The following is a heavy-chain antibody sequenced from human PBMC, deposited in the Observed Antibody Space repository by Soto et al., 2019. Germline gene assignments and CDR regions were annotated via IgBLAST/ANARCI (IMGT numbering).Heavy chain of an antibody. CDR2: TYHSGNP. J-gene: IGHJ4*02. D-gene: IGHD6-6*01. CDR3: AAPPRY. Sequence: SETLSLTCDVSGDTIGSGGYTWAWIRQPPGKALEWIGHTYHSGNPYYNPSLKSRVTISVDTSKNQFSLKLTSVTAADTAVYYCAAPPRYWGQGTLVTVSS. CDR1: GDTIGSGGYT. V-gene: IGHV4-30-2*02.